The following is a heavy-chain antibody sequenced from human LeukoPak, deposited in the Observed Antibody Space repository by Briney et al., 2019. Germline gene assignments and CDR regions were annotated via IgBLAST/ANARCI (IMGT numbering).Heavy chain of an antibody. CDR1: GFTFDDYG. V-gene: IGHV3-7*01. D-gene: IGHD1-26*01. Sequence: GGSLRLSCAASGFTFDDYGMSWVRQAPGKGLEWVANIKQDGSEKYYVDSVKGRFTISRDNAKNSLYLQMNSLRAEDTAVYYCARGIVGATPPLDYWGQGTLVTVSS. J-gene: IGHJ4*02. CDR2: IKQDGSEK. CDR3: ARGIVGATPPLDY.